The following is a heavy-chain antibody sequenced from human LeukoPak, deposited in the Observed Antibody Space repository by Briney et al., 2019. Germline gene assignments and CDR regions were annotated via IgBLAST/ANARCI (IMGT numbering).Heavy chain of an antibody. V-gene: IGHV4-39*01. CDR3: ASIEDSSGYYLFDY. CDR1: GGSISSSSYY. J-gene: IGHJ4*02. CDR2: IYYSGST. Sequence: SETLSLTCTVSGGSISSSSYYWGWIRQAPGKGLEWIGSIYYSGSTYYNPSLKSRVTISVDTSKDQFSLKLSSVTAADTAVYYCASIEDSSGYYLFDYWGQGTLVTVSS. D-gene: IGHD3-22*01.